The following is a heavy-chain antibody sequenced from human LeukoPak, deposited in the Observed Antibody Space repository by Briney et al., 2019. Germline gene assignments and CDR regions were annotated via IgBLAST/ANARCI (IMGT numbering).Heavy chain of an antibody. CDR2: IYTSGST. Sequence: TSETLSLTCTVSGGSISSYYWSWIRQPAGKGLEWIGRIYTSGSTNYNPSLKSRLTMSLDTSKNQFSLKLSSVTAADTAVYYCASGPVHNWFDPWGQGTLVTVSS. CDR3: ASGPVHNWFDP. CDR1: GGSISSYY. V-gene: IGHV4-4*07. J-gene: IGHJ5*02.